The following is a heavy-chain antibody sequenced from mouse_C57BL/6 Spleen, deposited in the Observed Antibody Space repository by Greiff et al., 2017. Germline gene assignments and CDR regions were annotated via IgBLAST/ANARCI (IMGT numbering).Heavy chain of an antibody. V-gene: IGHV1-64*01. J-gene: IGHJ3*01. CDR3: AREDSNYGAWFAY. CDR1: GYTFTSYW. CDR2: IHPNSGST. Sequence: QVQLQQPGAELVKPGASVKLSCKASGYTFTSYWMHWVKQRPGQGLEWIGMIHPNSGSTNYNEKFKSKATLTVDKSSSTAYMQLSSLTSEDSAVYYWAREDSNYGAWFAYWGQGTLVTVSA. D-gene: IGHD2-5*01.